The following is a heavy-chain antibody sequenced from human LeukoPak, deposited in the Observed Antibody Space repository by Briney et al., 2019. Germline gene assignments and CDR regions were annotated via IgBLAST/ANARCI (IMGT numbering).Heavy chain of an antibody. J-gene: IGHJ4*02. Sequence: ASVKVSCKASGYTFTGYYMHWVRQAPGQGLEWMGWINPNSGGTNYAQKFQGWVTMTRDTSISTAYMELSRLRSDDTAVYYCARVVYSSSFNLFDYWGQGTLVTVSS. CDR1: GYTFTGYY. D-gene: IGHD6-6*01. V-gene: IGHV1-2*04. CDR2: INPNSGGT. CDR3: ARVVYSSSFNLFDY.